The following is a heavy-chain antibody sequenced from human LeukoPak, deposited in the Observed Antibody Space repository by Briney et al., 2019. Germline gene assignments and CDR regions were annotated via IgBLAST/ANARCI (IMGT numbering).Heavy chain of an antibody. Sequence: SETLSLTCAVYGGSFSGYYWSWIRQPPGKGLEWIGEINHSGSTNYNPSLKSRVTISVDTSKNQFSLKLSSVTAADTAVYYCARALRVLFDYWGQGTLVTVSS. CDR3: ARALRVLFDY. V-gene: IGHV4-34*01. J-gene: IGHJ4*02. CDR2: INHSGST. CDR1: GGSFSGYY.